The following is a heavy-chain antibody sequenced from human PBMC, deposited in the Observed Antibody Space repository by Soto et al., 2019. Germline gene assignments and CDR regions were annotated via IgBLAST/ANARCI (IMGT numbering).Heavy chain of an antibody. CDR1: GFTFSNAW. J-gene: IGHJ6*02. V-gene: IGHV3-15*07. CDR2: IKSKTDGGTT. D-gene: IGHD3-22*01. CDR3: ARDCSSYYYDSSGYGRLGYYGMDV. Sequence: GGSLRLSCAASGFTFSNAWMNWVRQAPGKGLEWVGRIKSKTDGGTTDYAAPVKGRFTISRDNSKNTLYLQMNSLRAEDTAVYYCARDCSSYYYDSSGYGRLGYYGMDVWGQGTTVTVSS.